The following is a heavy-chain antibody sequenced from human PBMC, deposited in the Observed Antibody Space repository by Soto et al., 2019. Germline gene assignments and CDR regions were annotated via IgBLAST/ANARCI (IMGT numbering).Heavy chain of an antibody. CDR3: AKXTYFYDTSGYYIFDY. Sequence: GGSLRLSCAASGFTVSSNYMSWVRQAPGKGLEWVSVIYSGGSTYYADSVKGRFTISRDNSKNTLYLQMNSLRAEDTAVYYCAKXTYFYDTSGYYIFDYWGQGTLVTVSS. CDR2: IYSGGST. J-gene: IGHJ4*02. V-gene: IGHV3-66*02. CDR1: GFTVSSNY. D-gene: IGHD3-22*01.